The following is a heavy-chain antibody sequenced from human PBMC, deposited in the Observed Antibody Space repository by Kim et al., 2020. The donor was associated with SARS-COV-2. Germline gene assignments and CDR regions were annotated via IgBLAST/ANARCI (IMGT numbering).Heavy chain of an antibody. CDR3: AKDISGYDYPGPFDY. CDR2: ISGSGDST. D-gene: IGHD5-12*01. Sequence: GGSLRLSCAASGFTFSNYAMSWVRQTPGKGLEWVSGISGSGDSTYYADSVKGRFTVSRDNSKNTLYLQMNSLRAEDTAVYYCAKDISGYDYPGPFDYWGQGTLVTVSS. V-gene: IGHV3-23*01. J-gene: IGHJ4*02. CDR1: GFTFSNYA.